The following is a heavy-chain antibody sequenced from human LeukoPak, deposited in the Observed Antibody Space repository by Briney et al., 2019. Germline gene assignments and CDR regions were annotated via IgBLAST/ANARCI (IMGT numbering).Heavy chain of an antibody. J-gene: IGHJ3*02. V-gene: IGHV3-64D*06. Sequence: GGSLRLSCSASGFTFSSYAMHWVRQAPGKGLEYVSAISSNGGSTYYADSVKGRFTISRDNSKNTLYLQMSSLRAEDTAVYYCVKGPADYGDFSGAFDIWGQGTMVTVSS. CDR3: VKGPADYGDFSGAFDI. CDR2: ISSNGGST. D-gene: IGHD4-17*01. CDR1: GFTFSSYA.